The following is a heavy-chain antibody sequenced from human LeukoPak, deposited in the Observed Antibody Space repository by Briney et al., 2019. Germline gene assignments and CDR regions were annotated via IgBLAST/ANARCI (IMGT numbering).Heavy chain of an antibody. D-gene: IGHD3-9*01. V-gene: IGHV3-11*01. CDR3: ARAPLTGYYDDAFDI. CDR1: GFTFSDYY. Sequence: AGGSLRLSCAASGFTFSDYYMSWIRQAPGKGLEWVSYISSSGSTIYYADSVKGRFTISRDNAKNSLYLQMNSLRAEDTAVYYCARAPLTGYYDDAFDIWGQGTIVTVSS. J-gene: IGHJ3*02. CDR2: ISSSGSTI.